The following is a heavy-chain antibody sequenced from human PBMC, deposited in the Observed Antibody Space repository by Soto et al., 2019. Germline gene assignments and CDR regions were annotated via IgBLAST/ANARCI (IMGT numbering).Heavy chain of an antibody. CDR3: ARLVGDTIFGVVIREFDY. CDR2: IYYSGST. CDR1: GGSISSYY. V-gene: IGHV4-59*08. Sequence: ASVTLSLTCTVSGGSISSYYWSWIRQPPGKGLEWIGYIYYSGSTNYNPSLKSRVTISVDTSKNQFSLKLSSVTAADTAVYYCARLVGDTIFGVVIREFDYWGQGTLVTVSS. J-gene: IGHJ4*02. D-gene: IGHD3-3*01.